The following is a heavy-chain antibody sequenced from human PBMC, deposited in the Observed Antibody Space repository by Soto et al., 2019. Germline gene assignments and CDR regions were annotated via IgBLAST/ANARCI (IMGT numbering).Heavy chain of an antibody. D-gene: IGHD1-1*01. CDR3: ARRTTMGGNVWFDP. CDR2: IYYTGNT. J-gene: IGHJ5*02. CDR1: GGSISDYY. V-gene: IGHV4-59*08. Sequence: QLQLQESGPGLVKPSETLAVTCTVSGGSISDYYWSWIRQSPGKGLEWIGHIYYTGNTNYTPSLKNRVTMSLDTSNNQLSLRVGSVTAADTAVYYCARRTTMGGNVWFDPWGQGTLVTVSS.